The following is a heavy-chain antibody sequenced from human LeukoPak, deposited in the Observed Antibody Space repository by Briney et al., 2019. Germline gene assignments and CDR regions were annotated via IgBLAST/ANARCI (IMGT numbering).Heavy chain of an antibody. J-gene: IGHJ6*03. V-gene: IGHV4-34*01. CDR3: AKDLHYALYSSGWYQVERNCYMDV. Sequence: PSETLSLTCAVYGGSFSGYYWSWIRQPPGKGLEWIGEINHSGSTNYNPSLKSRVTISVDTSKNQFSLKLSSVTAADTAVYYCAKDLHYALYSSGWYQVERNCYMDVWGKGTTVTISS. D-gene: IGHD6-19*01. CDR1: GGSFSGYY. CDR2: INHSGST.